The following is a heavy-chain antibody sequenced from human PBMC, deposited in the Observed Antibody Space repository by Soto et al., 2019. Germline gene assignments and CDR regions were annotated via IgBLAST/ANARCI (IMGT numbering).Heavy chain of an antibody. V-gene: IGHV4-59*01. J-gene: IGHJ3*02. CDR1: GGSLIDDY. CDR3: ARGNDWKSSTFDI. CDR2: VYSSGST. Sequence: QVQLQESGPGLLKPLETVSLTCTVSGGSLIDDYWNWIRQPPGKGLEWMGYVYSSGSTNYNPSLKSRVTISVDRSKNQFSLKLSSVTAADTAVYYCARGNDWKSSTFDIWGHGTMVSVSS. D-gene: IGHD2-21*01.